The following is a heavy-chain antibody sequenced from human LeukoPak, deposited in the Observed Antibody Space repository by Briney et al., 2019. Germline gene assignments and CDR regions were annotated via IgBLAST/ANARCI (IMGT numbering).Heavy chain of an antibody. CDR1: GYTFTSYG. V-gene: IGHV1-18*01. CDR3: AIDNDGYYVDY. CDR2: ISPYNGNT. Sequence: ASVKVSCKASGYTFTSYGISWVRQAPGQGLEWMGWISPYNGNTNYAQKLQGRVTMTTDTSTSTAYMELRSLRSADTAGYYCAIDNDGYYVDYTGPRTLGTVSS. D-gene: IGHD1-1*01. J-gene: IGHJ4*02.